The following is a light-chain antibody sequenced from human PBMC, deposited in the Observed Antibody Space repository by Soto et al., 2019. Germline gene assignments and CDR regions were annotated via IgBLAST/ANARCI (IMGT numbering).Light chain of an antibody. Sequence: QSALTQPPSVSGSPGQSVTISCTGTAGDVGSYNRVSWYQQPPGTAPKLLIYEVTTRPSGVPGRFSGSKSGNTASLTISGLQAEDETTYYCSSYTNRNTWVFGGGTQLTVL. CDR1: AGDVGSYNR. CDR3: SSYTNRNTWV. CDR2: EVT. J-gene: IGLJ3*02. V-gene: IGLV2-18*02.